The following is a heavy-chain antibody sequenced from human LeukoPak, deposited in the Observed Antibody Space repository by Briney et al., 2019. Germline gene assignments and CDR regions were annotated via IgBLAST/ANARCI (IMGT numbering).Heavy chain of an antibody. CDR1: GGSFSGYY. Sequence: ETLSLTCAVYGGSFSGYYWSWIRQPPGKRLEWIGEINHSGSTNYNPSLKSRVTISVDTSKNQFSLKLSSVTAADTAVYYCARVQQLRSVARGQSNKNWFDPWGQGTLVTVSS. V-gene: IGHV4-34*01. J-gene: IGHJ5*02. CDR2: INHSGST. D-gene: IGHD1-1*01. CDR3: ARVQQLRSVARGQSNKNWFDP.